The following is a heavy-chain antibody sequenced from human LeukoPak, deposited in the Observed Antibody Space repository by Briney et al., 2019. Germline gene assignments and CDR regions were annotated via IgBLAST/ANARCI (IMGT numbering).Heavy chain of an antibody. CDR1: SGSINTYY. D-gene: IGHD3-3*01. Sequence: PSETLSLTCTVSSGSINTYYWSWIRQPPGKGLEWIGYIYYSGSTNYNPSLESRVTISVDTSKNQFSLKVSSVTAADTAVYYCARRFLTIDNWFDPWGQGTLVTVS. CDR3: ARRFLTIDNWFDP. J-gene: IGHJ5*02. CDR2: IYYSGST. V-gene: IGHV4-59*08.